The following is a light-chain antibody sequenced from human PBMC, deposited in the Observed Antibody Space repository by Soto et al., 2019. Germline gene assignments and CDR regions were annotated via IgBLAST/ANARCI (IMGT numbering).Light chain of an antibody. Sequence: EIVLTQSPGTLSLSPGERATHSCRASQSVSSCYLAWYQQKPGQAPRLLIYGASSRATGIPDRFSGSGSGTDFTLTISRLEPEDFAVYYCQQYGSSPPRTFGQGTRLEIK. CDR2: GAS. CDR3: QQYGSSPPRT. V-gene: IGKV3-20*01. CDR1: QSVSSCY. J-gene: IGKJ5*01.